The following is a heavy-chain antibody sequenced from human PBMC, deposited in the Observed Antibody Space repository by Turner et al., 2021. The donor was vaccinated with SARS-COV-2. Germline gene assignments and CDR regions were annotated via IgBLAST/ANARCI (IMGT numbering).Heavy chain of an antibody. CDR3: AREGAPVSSSARVWFDP. CDR2: INPNNGGT. CDR1: GYTFTGYY. D-gene: IGHD6-6*01. J-gene: IGHJ5*02. V-gene: IGHV1-2*02. Sequence: QVQLVQSGAEVKKPGASVKVPCTASGYTFTGYYMHWVRQAPGQGLEGMGWINPNNGGTSYARKFQGRITMTRDTSISTAYMDLSKLRSDDTSVYYCAREGAPVSSSARVWFDPWGQGTLVTVSS.